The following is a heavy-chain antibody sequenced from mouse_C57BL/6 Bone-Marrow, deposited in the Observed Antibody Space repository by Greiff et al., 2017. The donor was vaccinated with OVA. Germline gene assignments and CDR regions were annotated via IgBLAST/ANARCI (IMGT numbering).Heavy chain of an antibody. CDR1: GFTFSDYG. J-gene: IGHJ3*01. V-gene: IGHV5-17*01. Sequence: EVKLVESGGGLVKPGGSLKLSCAASGFTFSDYGMHWVRQAPEKGLEWVAYISSGSSTIYYADTVKGRFTISRDNAKNTLFLQMTSLRSEDTAMYYCARKQLRLLAYWGQGTLVTVSA. CDR2: ISSGSSTI. CDR3: ARKQLRLLAY. D-gene: IGHD3-2*02.